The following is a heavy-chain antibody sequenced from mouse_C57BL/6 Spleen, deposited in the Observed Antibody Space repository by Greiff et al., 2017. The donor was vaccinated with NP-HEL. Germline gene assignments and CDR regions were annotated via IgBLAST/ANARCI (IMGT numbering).Heavy chain of an antibody. Sequence: VQLQQSGAELVKPGASVKISCKASGYAFSSYWMNWVKQRPGKGLEWIGQIYPGDGDTNYNGKFKGKATLTADKSSSTAYMQLSSLTSEDSAVYFCARSPFYGNYSMDYWGQGTSVTVSS. V-gene: IGHV1-80*01. CDR3: ARSPFYGNYSMDY. J-gene: IGHJ4*01. D-gene: IGHD2-10*01. CDR1: GYAFSSYW. CDR2: IYPGDGDT.